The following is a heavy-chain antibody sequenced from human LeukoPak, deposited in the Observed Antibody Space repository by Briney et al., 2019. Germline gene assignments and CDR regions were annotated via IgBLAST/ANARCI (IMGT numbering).Heavy chain of an antibody. V-gene: IGHV3-49*04. CDR3: TSDEGEDTSY. CDR1: GFTFSSYG. CDR2: IRSKAYGGTA. J-gene: IGHJ4*02. D-gene: IGHD1-26*01. Sequence: GGSLRLSCAASGFTFSSYGMTWVRQAPGKGLEWVGVIRSKAYGGTAEYAASVKGRFTISRDDSKSIAYLQMSSLKTEDTAVYYCTSDEGEDTSYWGQGTLVTVSS.